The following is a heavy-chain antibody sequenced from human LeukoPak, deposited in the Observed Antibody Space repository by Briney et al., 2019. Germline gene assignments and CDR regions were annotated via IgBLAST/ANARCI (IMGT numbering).Heavy chain of an antibody. J-gene: IGHJ3*02. Sequence: GGSLRLSCAASGFTFSSYSMNWVRQAPGKGLEWVASIDGGSSYIYYADSMKGRFSISRDNAKDSLYLQMNDLRAGDTAMYYCARLRYCGSDCPPRASDIWGQGTMVTVSS. D-gene: IGHD2-21*02. V-gene: IGHV3-21*01. CDR2: IDGGSSYI. CDR1: GFTFSSYS. CDR3: ARLRYCGSDCPPRASDI.